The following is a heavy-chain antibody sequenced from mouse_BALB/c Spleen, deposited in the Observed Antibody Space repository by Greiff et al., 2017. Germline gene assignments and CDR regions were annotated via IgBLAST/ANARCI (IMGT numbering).Heavy chain of an antibody. CDR2: ISSGGST. J-gene: IGHJ4*01. V-gene: IGHV5-6-5*01. CDR1: GFTFSSYA. Sequence: EVMLVESGGGLVKPGGSLKLSCAASGFTFSSYAMSWVRQTPEKRLEWVASISSGGSTYYPDSVKGRFTISRDNARNILYLQMSSLRSEDTAMYYCARGGYYGYDAMDYWGQGTSVTVSS. D-gene: IGHD1-2*01. CDR3: ARGGYYGYDAMDY.